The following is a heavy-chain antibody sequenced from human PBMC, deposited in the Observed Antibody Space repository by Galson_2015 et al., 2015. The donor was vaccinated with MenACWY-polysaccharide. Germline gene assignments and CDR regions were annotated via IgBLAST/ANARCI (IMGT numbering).Heavy chain of an antibody. Sequence: QSGAEVKKPGESLQISCKGSGYSFTSYWIGWVRQMPGKGLEWMGVIFPGDSDTRYSPSFQGQVTISADKSISTAYLQWSSLKASDTAMNYCARPSYSSSWNPFDYWGQGTLVTVSS. V-gene: IGHV5-51*01. CDR2: IFPGDSDT. D-gene: IGHD6-13*01. J-gene: IGHJ4*02. CDR3: ARPSYSSSWNPFDY. CDR1: GYSFTSYW.